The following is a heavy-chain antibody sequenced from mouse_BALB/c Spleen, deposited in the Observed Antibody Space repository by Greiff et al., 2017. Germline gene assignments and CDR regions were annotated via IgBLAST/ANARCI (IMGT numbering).Heavy chain of an antibody. CDR3: ARDYYYGSSYGYFDY. Sequence: VKLMESGAELAKPGASVKMSCKASGYTFTSYWMHWVKQRPGQGLEWIGYINPSTGYTEYNQKFKDKATLTADKSSSTAYMQLSSLTSEDSAVYYCARDYYYGSSYGYFDYWGQGTTLTVSS. V-gene: IGHV1-7*01. J-gene: IGHJ2*01. CDR2: INPSTGYT. CDR1: GYTFTSYW. D-gene: IGHD1-1*01.